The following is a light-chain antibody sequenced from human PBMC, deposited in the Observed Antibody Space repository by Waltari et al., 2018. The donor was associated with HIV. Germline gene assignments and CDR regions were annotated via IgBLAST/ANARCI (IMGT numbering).Light chain of an antibody. J-gene: IGLJ3*02. CDR1: SSYVGGYTS. V-gene: IGLV2-8*01. Sequence: QSALTQPPSASGSPGQSVTISCPGTSSYVGGYTSVSWYQQHPGKAPKFIIYEVSKRPSGVPDRFSGSKSGNTASLTVSGLQAEDEADYYCSSYAGSNWVFGGGTKLPVL. CDR3: SSYAGSNWV. CDR2: EVS.